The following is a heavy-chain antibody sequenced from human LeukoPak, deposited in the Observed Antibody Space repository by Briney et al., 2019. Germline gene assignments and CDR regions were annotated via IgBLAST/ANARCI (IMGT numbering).Heavy chain of an antibody. CDR1: GGSFSGYY. V-gene: IGHV4-34*01. Sequence: KPSETLSLTCAVYGGSFSGYYWSWIRQPPGKGLEWIGEINHSGSTNYNPSLKSRVTISVDTSKNQFSLKLSSVTAADTAVYYCAGHPLPRWGFDYWGQGTLVTVSS. D-gene: IGHD1-26*01. CDR3: AGHPLPRWGFDY. J-gene: IGHJ4*02. CDR2: INHSGST.